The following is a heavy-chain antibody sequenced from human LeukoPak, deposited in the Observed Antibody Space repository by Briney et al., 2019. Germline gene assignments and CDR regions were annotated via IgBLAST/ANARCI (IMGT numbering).Heavy chain of an antibody. CDR2: IYYSGST. J-gene: IGHJ3*02. V-gene: IGHV4-30-4*01. CDR3: ARVTTVTTRGAFDI. Sequence: SETLSLTCTFSGGSISSGDYYWSWIRQPPGKGLEWIGYIYYSGSTYYNPSLKSRVTISVDTSKNQFSLKLSSVTAADTAMYYCARVTTVTTRGAFDIWGQGTMVTVSS. D-gene: IGHD4-17*01. CDR1: GGSISSGDYY.